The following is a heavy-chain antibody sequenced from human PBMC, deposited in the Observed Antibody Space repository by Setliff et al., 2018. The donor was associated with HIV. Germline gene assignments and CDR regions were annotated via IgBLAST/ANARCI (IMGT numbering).Heavy chain of an antibody. Sequence: PSETLSLTCAVYGGSFSGHYWSWIRQPPGKGLEWIGEINHSGSTNYNPSLKSRVTISVDTSKNQFSLKLSSVTAADTAVYYCARLVATLRYNWFDPWGQGTLVTVSS. CDR2: INHSGST. CDR3: ARLVATLRYNWFDP. D-gene: IGHD5-12*01. J-gene: IGHJ5*02. CDR1: GGSFSGHY. V-gene: IGHV4-34*01.